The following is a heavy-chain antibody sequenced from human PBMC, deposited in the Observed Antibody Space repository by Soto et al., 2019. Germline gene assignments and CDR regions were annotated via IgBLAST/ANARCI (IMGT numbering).Heavy chain of an antibody. Sequence: GGSLRLSCAASGFTFSSYAMSWVRQAPGKGLEWVSAISGSGGSTYYADSVKGRFTISRDNSKNTLYVQMNSLRAEDTAVYYCGKGHYVGSPLEAFDIWGQGTMVTVSS. J-gene: IGHJ3*02. D-gene: IGHD3-16*01. CDR1: GFTFSSYA. V-gene: IGHV3-23*01. CDR3: GKGHYVGSPLEAFDI. CDR2: ISGSGGST.